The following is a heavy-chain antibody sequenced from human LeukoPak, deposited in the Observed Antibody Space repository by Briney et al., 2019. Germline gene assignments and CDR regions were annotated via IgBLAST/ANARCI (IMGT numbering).Heavy chain of an antibody. Sequence: PGGSLRLSCAASGFTFSGYAMSWVRQAQGKGLEWVSAISGSDSTYYADSVKGRFTISRDNSKNTLYLQMNSLRAEDTAIYYCAKGVRFLDWWILDYWGQGSLVTVSS. J-gene: IGHJ4*02. V-gene: IGHV3-23*01. D-gene: IGHD3-9*01. CDR1: GFTFSGYA. CDR3: AKGVRFLDWWILDY. CDR2: ISGSDST.